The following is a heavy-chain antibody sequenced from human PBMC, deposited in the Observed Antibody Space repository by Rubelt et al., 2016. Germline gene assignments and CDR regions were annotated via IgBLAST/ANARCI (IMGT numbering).Heavy chain of an antibody. CDR1: GGSISSSSYY. J-gene: IGHJ4*02. CDR2: INHSGST. Sequence: QVQLQESGPGLVKPSETLSLTCTVSGGSISSSSYYWGWIRQPPGKGLEWIGEINHSGSTNYNPSLKSRVTISVDTSKNQFSLKLSSMTAADTAVYYCARGIAVRSSGWNVDWGQGILVTVSS. V-gene: IGHV4-39*07. CDR3: ARGIAVRSSGWNVD. D-gene: IGHD6-19*01.